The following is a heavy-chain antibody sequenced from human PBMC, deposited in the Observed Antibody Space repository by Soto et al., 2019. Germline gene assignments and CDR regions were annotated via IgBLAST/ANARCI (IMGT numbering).Heavy chain of an antibody. D-gene: IGHD1-1*01. J-gene: IGHJ4*02. Sequence: SEPPSLRCSVAGGSSGNVGDRWSRIRQHPGKGLEWIGYIYYSGITYYNPSLKSRVTISVDTAKNQFSLKLSSVTAADTAVYYCARSPEYDLDYWGQPPLGTVSS. CDR1: GGSSGNVGDR. CDR3: ARSPEYDLDY. CDR2: IYYSGIT. V-gene: IGHV4-31*03.